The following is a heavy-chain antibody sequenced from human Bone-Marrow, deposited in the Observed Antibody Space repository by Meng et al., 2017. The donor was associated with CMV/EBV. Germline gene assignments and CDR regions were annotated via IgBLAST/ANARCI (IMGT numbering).Heavy chain of an antibody. CDR3: EGGDGD. Sequence: GESLKISCAASGFTFSDDWMTWVRQAPGKGPEWVANINEDGSLNHYVDSVKGRFTISRDNAQNSLYLQMNSLRGDDTAVYYCEGGDGDWGQGTLVTVSS. CDR2: INEDGSLN. V-gene: IGHV3-7*04. J-gene: IGHJ4*02. CDR1: GFTFSDDW.